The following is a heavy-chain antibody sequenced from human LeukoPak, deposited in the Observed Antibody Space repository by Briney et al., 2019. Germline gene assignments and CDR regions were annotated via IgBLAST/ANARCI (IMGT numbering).Heavy chain of an antibody. CDR2: INHSGST. CDR3: ASNHYDSSGYYID. CDR1: GGSFSGYY. Sequence: SETLSLTCAVYGGSFSGYYWSWIRQPPGKGLEWIGEINHSGSTNCNPSLKGRVTISVDTSKNQFSLKLTSVTAADTAVYYCASNHYDSSGYYIDWGQGTLATVSS. V-gene: IGHV4-34*01. D-gene: IGHD3-22*01. J-gene: IGHJ4*02.